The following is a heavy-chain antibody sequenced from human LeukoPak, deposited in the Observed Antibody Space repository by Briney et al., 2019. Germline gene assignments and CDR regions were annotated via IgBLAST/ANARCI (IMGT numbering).Heavy chain of an antibody. D-gene: IGHD6-19*01. Sequence: SETLSLTCTVSGGSISSYYWSWIRQPPGKGLEWIGYIYYSGSTNYNPSLKSRVTISVDTSKNQFSLKLSSVTAADTAVHYCARYSSGWYGTSPISTYYFDYWGQGTLVTVSS. J-gene: IGHJ4*02. CDR3: ARYSSGWYGTSPISTYYFDY. CDR1: GGSISSYY. V-gene: IGHV4-59*01. CDR2: IYYSGST.